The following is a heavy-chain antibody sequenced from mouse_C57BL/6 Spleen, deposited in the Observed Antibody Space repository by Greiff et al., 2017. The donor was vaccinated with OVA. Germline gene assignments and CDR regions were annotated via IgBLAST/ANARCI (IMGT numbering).Heavy chain of an antibody. V-gene: IGHV5-4*01. D-gene: IGHD2-1*01. Sequence: EVKLVESGGGLVKPGGSLKLSCAASGFTFSSYAMSWVRQTPEKRLEWVATISDGGSYTYYPDNVKGRFTISRDNAKNNLYLQMSHLKSEDTAMYYCARDRGKNWYFDVWGTGTTVTVSS. CDR3: ARDRGKNWYFDV. J-gene: IGHJ1*03. CDR1: GFTFSSYA. CDR2: ISDGGSYT.